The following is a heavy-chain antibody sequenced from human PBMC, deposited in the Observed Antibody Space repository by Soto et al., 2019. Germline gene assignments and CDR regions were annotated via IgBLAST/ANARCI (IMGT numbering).Heavy chain of an antibody. D-gene: IGHD3-10*01. CDR2: IKQDGSEK. CDR3: ARVKTMVRGALDY. V-gene: IGHV3-7*01. Sequence: GGSLRLSCAASGFTFSSYWMSWVRQAPGKGLEWVANIKQDGSEKYYVDSVKGRFTISRDNAKNSLYLQMNSLRAEDTAVYYCARVKTMVRGALDYWGQGTLVTVSS. J-gene: IGHJ4*02. CDR1: GFTFSSYW.